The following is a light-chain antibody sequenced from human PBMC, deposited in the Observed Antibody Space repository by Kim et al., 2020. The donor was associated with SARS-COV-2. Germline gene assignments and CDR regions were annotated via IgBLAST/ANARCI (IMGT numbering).Light chain of an antibody. V-gene: IGKV1D-13*01. J-gene: IGKJ4*01. CDR2: DAS. CDR3: QQLHDSPFT. Sequence: VSVGDRVTIQCRASQGVDSALAWYQQRPGKPPELLIFDASSLRSRVPSRFSGSESGTDFTLAISSLQPEDSATYFCQQLHDSPFTFGGGTKVDIK. CDR1: QGVDSA.